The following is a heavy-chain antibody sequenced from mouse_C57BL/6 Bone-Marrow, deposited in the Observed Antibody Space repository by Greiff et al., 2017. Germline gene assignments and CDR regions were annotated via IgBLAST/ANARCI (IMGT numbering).Heavy chain of an antibody. Sequence: QVQLQQPGAELVMPGASVKLSCKASGYTFTSYWMHWVKQRPGQGLEWIGEIDPAGSSTNYNHKFKGKSTLTVDTSSSTAYMQLRSLTSEDSVFCDSAKGRYWASLAYWGQGTLVTVSA. CDR2: IDPAGSST. D-gene: IGHD4-1*01. V-gene: IGHV1-69*01. J-gene: IGHJ3*01. CDR3: AKGRYWASLAY. CDR1: GYTFTSYW.